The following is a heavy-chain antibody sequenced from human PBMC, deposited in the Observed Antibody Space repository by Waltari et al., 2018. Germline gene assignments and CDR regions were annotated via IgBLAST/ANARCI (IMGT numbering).Heavy chain of an antibody. D-gene: IGHD6-13*01. CDR1: GFTFSSYW. CDR3: ARPHRSTSSSPAPIDY. V-gene: IGHV3-7*03. J-gene: IGHJ4*02. Sequence: EVQLVESGGDLVQPGGSLRLSCAASGFTFSSYWMSWVRQAPGKGLEWVANIKQDGSEKYYVDSVKGRFTISRDNAKNSLYLQMNSLRAEDTAVYYCARPHRSTSSSPAPIDYWGQGTLVTVSS. CDR2: IKQDGSEK.